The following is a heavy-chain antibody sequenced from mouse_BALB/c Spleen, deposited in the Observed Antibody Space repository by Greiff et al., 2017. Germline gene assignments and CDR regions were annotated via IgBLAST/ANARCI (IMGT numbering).Heavy chain of an antibody. J-gene: IGHJ4*01. Sequence: EVQLQESGGGLVKLGGSLKLSCAASGFTFSSYYMSWVRQTPEKRLELVAAINSNGGSTYYPDTVKGRFTISRDNAKNTLYLQMSSLKSEDTALYYCARHWVTYDGYPYYAMDDWGQGTSVTVSS. V-gene: IGHV5-6-2*01. D-gene: IGHD2-3*01. CDR3: ARHWVTYDGYPYYAMDD. CDR1: GFTFSSYY. CDR2: INSNGGST.